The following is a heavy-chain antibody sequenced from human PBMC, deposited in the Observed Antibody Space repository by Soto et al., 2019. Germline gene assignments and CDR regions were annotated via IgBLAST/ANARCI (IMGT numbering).Heavy chain of an antibody. J-gene: IGHJ6*03. CDR2: IYYTGST. D-gene: IGHD7-27*01. CDR1: GGSISGSNNY. Sequence: QLQLQDSGPGLVKPSETLSLTCSVSGGSISGSNNYWGWIRQPPGKGLEWIGNIYYTGSTYYNPPLKNRVTISTDTSRNQFSLKLSSVTAADTAVYYCASLGDYYYMDVWGKGTTVTVSS. V-gene: IGHV4-39*01. CDR3: ASLGDYYYMDV.